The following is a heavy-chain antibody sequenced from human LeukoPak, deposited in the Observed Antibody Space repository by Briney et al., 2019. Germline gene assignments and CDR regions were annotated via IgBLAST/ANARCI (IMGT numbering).Heavy chain of an antibody. J-gene: IGHJ4*02. Sequence: GGSLRLSCAASGFTFSSYSMNWVRQAPGKGLEWVSSISSSSSHIYYADSVKGRFTISRDNAKNSLYLQMNSLRAEDTAVYYCARDSRYYYGSGSYYTYHDYWGQGTLVTVSS. V-gene: IGHV3-21*01. CDR1: GFTFSSYS. CDR3: ARDSRYYYGSGSYYTYHDY. D-gene: IGHD3-10*01. CDR2: ISSSSSHI.